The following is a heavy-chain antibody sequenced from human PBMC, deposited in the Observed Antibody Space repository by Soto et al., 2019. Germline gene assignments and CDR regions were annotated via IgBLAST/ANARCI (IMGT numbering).Heavy chain of an antibody. CDR1: GFTLSSYA. Sequence: DVQLLESGGHWVQPGGSLRLSCSASGFTLSSYAMSWVRQAPGKGLEWDPRISAGGDRTYNSDSGRGRFTISRANSNNGVVLKMPNLGIGAAALYDCARGDGGGSGSPAIYSWSGWDVWGQGAAVIVS. J-gene: IGHJ6*02. V-gene: IGHV3-23*01. CDR2: ISAGGDRT. D-gene: IGHD3-10*01. CDR3: ARGDGGGSGSPAIYSWSGWDV.